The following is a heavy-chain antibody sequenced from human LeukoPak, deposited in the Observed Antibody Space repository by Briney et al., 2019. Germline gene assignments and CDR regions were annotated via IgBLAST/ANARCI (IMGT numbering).Heavy chain of an antibody. V-gene: IGHV1-2*02. J-gene: IGHJ4*02. CDR3: ARDMSYSSGFPFDY. D-gene: IGHD6-19*01. CDR1: GYTFTSYD. CDR2: INPNSGGT. Sequence: ASVKVSCKASGYTFTSYDINWVRQAPGQGLEWMGWINPNSGGTNYAQKFQGRVTMTRDTSISTAYMELSRLRSDDTAVYYCARDMSYSSGFPFDYWGQGTLVTVSS.